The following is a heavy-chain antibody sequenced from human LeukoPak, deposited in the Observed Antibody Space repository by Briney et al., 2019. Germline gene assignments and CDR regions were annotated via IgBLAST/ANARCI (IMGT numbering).Heavy chain of an antibody. CDR1: GFTFSNYW. CDR3: VRETNGYEAGDY. D-gene: IGHD2-8*01. V-gene: IGHV3-74*01. J-gene: IGHJ4*02. CDR2: INSDGLIT. Sequence: GGSLRLSCAASGFTFSNYWMHWVRQAPGKGLVWVSRINSDGLITNYADSVKGRFTVSRDNPKNTLYLQMNSLRVEDTAVYYCVRETNGYEAGDYWGQGTLVTVSS.